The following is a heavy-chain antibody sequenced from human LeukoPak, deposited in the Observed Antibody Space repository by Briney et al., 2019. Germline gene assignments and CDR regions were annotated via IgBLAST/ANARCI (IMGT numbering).Heavy chain of an antibody. CDR1: GGSISSSSYY. CDR3: ARDLIILRGEIAAAEDY. J-gene: IGHJ4*02. CDR2: IYYSGST. Sequence: SETLSLTCTVSGGSISSSSYYWGWIRQPPGKGLEWIGSIYYSGSTYYNPSLKSRVTISVDTSKNQFSLKLSSVTAADTAVYYCARDLIILRGEIAAAEDYWGQGTLVTVSS. V-gene: IGHV4-39*07. D-gene: IGHD6-13*01.